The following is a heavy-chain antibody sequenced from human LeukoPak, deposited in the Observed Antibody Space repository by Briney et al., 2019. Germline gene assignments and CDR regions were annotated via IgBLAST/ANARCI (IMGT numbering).Heavy chain of an antibody. D-gene: IGHD6-13*01. Sequence: SETLSLTCTVSGGSISSYYWSWIRQPPGKGLEWIGEINHSGSTNYNPSLKSRVTISVDTSKNQFSLKLSSVTAADTAVYYCARVRYSSSFYYYYGMDVWGQGTTVTVSS. J-gene: IGHJ6*02. CDR2: INHSGST. CDR3: ARVRYSSSFYYYYGMDV. V-gene: IGHV4-34*01. CDR1: GGSISSYY.